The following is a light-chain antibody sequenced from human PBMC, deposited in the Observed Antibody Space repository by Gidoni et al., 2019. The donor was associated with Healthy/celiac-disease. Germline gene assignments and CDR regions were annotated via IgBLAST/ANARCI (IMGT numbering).Light chain of an antibody. V-gene: IGKV3-11*01. CDR2: DAS. J-gene: IGKJ5*01. Sequence: EIGLTQSPGTVSLSPGERATLSCRDSQSVSSYLAWYQQKPGQAPSLLIYDASNRATGIPARFSGSGSGTDFTLTISSLEPEDFAVYYCQQRSNWPLITFGQGTRLEIK. CDR1: QSVSSY. CDR3: QQRSNWPLIT.